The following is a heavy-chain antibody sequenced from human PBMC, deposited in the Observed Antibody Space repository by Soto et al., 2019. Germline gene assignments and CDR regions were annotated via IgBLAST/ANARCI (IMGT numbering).Heavy chain of an antibody. J-gene: IGHJ6*03. Sequence: QVQLVESGGGVVQPGRSLRLSCAASGFTFSSYGMHWVRQAPGKGLEWVAVIWYDGSNKYYADSVKGRLTISRDNSKNTLYLQMNSLRAEDTAVYYCAREKLYCSSTSCYNYMDVWGKGTTVTVSS. CDR2: IWYDGSNK. CDR1: GFTFSSYG. V-gene: IGHV3-33*01. D-gene: IGHD2-2*01. CDR3: AREKLYCSSTSCYNYMDV.